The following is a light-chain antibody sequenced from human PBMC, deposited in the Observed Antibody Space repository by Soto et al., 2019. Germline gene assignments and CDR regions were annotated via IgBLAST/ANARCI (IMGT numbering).Light chain of an antibody. CDR2: TSS. Sequence: DIQMPQSPSSLSASVGDKVTITCRASQSINTYLSWYQKKPGEPPNLLLYTSSSLRSGVPSRFSGSGSGTDFTLTISSLQPEDFATYYCQQTYTTPWTFGQGTKVEIK. J-gene: IGKJ1*01. CDR1: QSINTY. V-gene: IGKV1-39*01. CDR3: QQTYTTPWT.